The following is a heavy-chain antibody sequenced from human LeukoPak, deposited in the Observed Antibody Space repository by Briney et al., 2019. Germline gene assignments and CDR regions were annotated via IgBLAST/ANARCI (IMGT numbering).Heavy chain of an antibody. CDR3: AREVRGVIGPADY. V-gene: IGHV3-7*01. CDR1: GFTFSSYC. CDR2: IKQDGSEK. Sequence: SGGSLRLSCAASGFTFSSYCMSWVRQAPGKGLEWVANIKQDGSEKYYVDSVKGRFTISRDNAKKSLYLQMNSLRVEDTAVYYCAREVRGVIGPADYWGQGTLATVSS. J-gene: IGHJ4*02. D-gene: IGHD3-10*01.